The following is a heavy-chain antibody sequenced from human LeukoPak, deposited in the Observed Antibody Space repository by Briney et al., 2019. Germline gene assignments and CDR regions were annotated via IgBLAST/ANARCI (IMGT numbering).Heavy chain of an antibody. CDR3: AKDLSGSGWASHY. V-gene: IGHV3-23*01. Sequence: GGSLRLSCAASGFSFSSSAMNWVRQPPGKGLEWVSSISGDTTYYADSVEGRFTISRDNSKNTLYLQMNSLRAEDTALYYCAKDLSGSGWASHYWGQGTLVTVSS. CDR2: ISGDTT. D-gene: IGHD6-19*01. CDR1: GFSFSSSA. J-gene: IGHJ4*02.